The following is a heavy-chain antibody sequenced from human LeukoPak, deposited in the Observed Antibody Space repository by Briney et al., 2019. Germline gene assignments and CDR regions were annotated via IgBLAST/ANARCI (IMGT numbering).Heavy chain of an antibody. J-gene: IGHJ4*02. CDR2: INEDGSAK. Sequence: GGSLRLSCVASGFTLSGYWMSWVRQAPGKGLEWVANINEDGSAKHYVDSEKGRFTVSRDNDTNSLYLQMDSLRAEDTAVYYCARYSGGYYSFHNWGQGTLVTVSS. CDR1: GFTLSGYW. D-gene: IGHD1-26*01. V-gene: IGHV3-7*03. CDR3: ARYSGGYYSFHN.